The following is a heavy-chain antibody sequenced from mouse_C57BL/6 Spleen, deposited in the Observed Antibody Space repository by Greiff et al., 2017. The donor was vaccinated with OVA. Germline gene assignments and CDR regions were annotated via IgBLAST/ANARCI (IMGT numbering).Heavy chain of an antibody. Sequence: VQLQQSGPELVKPGASVKIPCKASGYTFTDYNMDWVKQSHGKSLEWIGDTNPNNGGTIYNQKFKGKATWTVDKSSSTAYMELRSLTSEDTAVYYCARSKGITTVVFDYWGQGTTLTVSS. CDR2: TNPNNGGT. J-gene: IGHJ2*01. D-gene: IGHD1-1*01. V-gene: IGHV1-18*01. CDR1: GYTFTDYN. CDR3: ARSKGITTVVFDY.